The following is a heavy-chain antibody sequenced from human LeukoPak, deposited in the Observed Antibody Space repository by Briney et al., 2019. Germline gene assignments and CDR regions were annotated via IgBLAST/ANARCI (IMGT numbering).Heavy chain of an antibody. CDR1: GFTFSDYN. CDR2: ITSGTTYI. V-gene: IGHV3-21*04. J-gene: IGHJ4*02. D-gene: IGHD3-22*01. CDR3: AKLVSYDRLPYYFDY. Sequence: GESLKISCAASGFTFSDYNMNWVRQSPEKGLEWVSSITSGTTYIYYADSVRGRFTLSRDNSKNTLYLQMNSLRAEDTAVYYCAKLVSYDRLPYYFDYWGQGTLVTVSS.